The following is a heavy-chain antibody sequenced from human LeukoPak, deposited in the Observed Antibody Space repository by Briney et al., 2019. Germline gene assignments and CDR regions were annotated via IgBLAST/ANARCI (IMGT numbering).Heavy chain of an antibody. J-gene: IGHJ5*02. CDR1: GGSISSSSYY. V-gene: IGHV4-39*07. CDR3: ARRLGTYYYGSGRTNWFDP. D-gene: IGHD3-10*01. Sequence: SETLSLTCTVSGGSISSSSYYWSWIRQPPGKGLEWIGEINHSGSTNYNPSLKSRVTISVDTSKNQFSLKLSSVTAADTAVYYCARRLGTYYYGSGRTNWFDPWGQGTLVTVSS. CDR2: INHSGST.